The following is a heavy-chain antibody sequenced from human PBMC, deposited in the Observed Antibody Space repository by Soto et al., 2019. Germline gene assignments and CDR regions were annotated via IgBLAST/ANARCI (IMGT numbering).Heavy chain of an antibody. CDR3: VRDKSGTGWPLFDY. J-gene: IGHJ4*02. D-gene: IGHD6-19*01. CDR1: GFTYSSYD. V-gene: IGHV3-48*01. CDR2: ISRSSGNI. Sequence: GGSLRLSCAASGFTYSSYDMNWVRQAPGKGLECVSYISRSSGNIYYADSVRGRFTISRDNAKNSLYLQMNSLRAEDTAVYYCVRDKSGTGWPLFDYWGQGTLVTVSS.